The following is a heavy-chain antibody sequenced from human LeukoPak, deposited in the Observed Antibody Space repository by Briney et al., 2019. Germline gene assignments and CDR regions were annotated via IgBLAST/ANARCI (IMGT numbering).Heavy chain of an antibody. D-gene: IGHD1/OR15-1a*01. V-gene: IGHV3-74*01. Sequence: PGGSLRLSCAASGCTFSSYWMHWVRQGPGKGLVWVSRMNSDGSSTSYADSVTGRSTTSRVPATHTLYLQMPPLTAEDTAVYYRASPSNIAYCGQGTLVTLSS. CDR2: MNSDGSST. CDR1: GCTFSSYW. CDR3: ASPSNIAY. J-gene: IGHJ4*02.